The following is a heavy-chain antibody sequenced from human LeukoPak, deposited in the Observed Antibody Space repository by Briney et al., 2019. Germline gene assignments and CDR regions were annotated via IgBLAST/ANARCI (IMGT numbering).Heavy chain of an antibody. V-gene: IGHV4-61*02. D-gene: IGHD3-10*01. CDR1: GGSIRSGSYY. J-gene: IGHJ5*02. CDR3: AREYYYGADWFDP. CDR2: IYTSGST. Sequence: SETLSLTCTVSGGSIRSGSYYWSWIRQPAGKGLEWIGRIYTSGSTNYNPSLKSRVTISVDTSKNQFSLKLSSVTAADTAVYYCAREYYYGADWFDPWGQGTLVTVSS.